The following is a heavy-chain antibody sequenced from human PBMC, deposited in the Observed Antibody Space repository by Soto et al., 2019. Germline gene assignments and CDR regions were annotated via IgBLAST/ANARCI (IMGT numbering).Heavy chain of an antibody. V-gene: IGHV3-74*01. CDR2: INSDGSST. CDR1: RFTFSTFW. Sequence: EVQLVESGGGLVQPGGSLRLCCEASRFTFSTFWMHWVRQAPGKGLVWVSRINSDGSSTNYADSVKGRVTISRDNAKNTLYLQLNSLRREGTAVYYGARDFEYWGQGTLVTVSS. J-gene: IGHJ4*02. CDR3: ARDFEY.